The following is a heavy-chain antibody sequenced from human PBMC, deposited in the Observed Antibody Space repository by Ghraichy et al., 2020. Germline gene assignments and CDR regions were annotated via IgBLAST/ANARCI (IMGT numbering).Heavy chain of an antibody. J-gene: IGHJ1*01. D-gene: IGHD6-13*01. CDR3: ARDGGSSSGYPVNFQH. CDR1: GGSISSSSYY. Sequence: SETLSLTCTVSGGSISSSSYYWGWIRQSPGKGLEWIGSIHYSGSTYYNPSLKSRVTISVDTSKNQFSLKLSSVTAADTAVYYCARDGGSSSGYPVNFQHWGQGTLVIVSS. V-gene: IGHV4-39*07. CDR2: IHYSGST.